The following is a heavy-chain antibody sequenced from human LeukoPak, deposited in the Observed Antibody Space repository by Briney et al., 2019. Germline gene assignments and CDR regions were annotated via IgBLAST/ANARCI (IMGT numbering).Heavy chain of an antibody. Sequence: SETLSLTCTVSGGSVSGYYWSWIRQPPGKGLEWIGEINHSGSTNYNPSLKSRVTISVDTSKNQFSLKLSSVTAADTAVYYCARGLVATIRARTWYYGMDVWGQGTTVTVSS. J-gene: IGHJ6*02. V-gene: IGHV4-34*01. CDR3: ARGLVATIRARTWYYGMDV. D-gene: IGHD5-12*01. CDR2: INHSGST. CDR1: GGSVSGYY.